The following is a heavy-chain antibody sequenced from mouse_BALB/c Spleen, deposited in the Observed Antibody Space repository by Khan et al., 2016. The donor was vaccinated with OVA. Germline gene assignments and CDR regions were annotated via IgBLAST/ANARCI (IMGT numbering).Heavy chain of an antibody. D-gene: IGHD2-14*01. J-gene: IGHJ3*01. Sequence: VQLKESGPDLVKPGASVKISCKASGYSFTVYYMSWVKQSHGKSPEWIGRVNPNNGNTNYNQKFKDKAILTVDKSSNTAYMELRSLTSEDSAVYCCARGYDFFAYWGQGTLVTVSA. CDR3: ARGYDFFAY. V-gene: IGHV1-26*01. CDR1: GYSFTVYY. CDR2: VNPNNGNT.